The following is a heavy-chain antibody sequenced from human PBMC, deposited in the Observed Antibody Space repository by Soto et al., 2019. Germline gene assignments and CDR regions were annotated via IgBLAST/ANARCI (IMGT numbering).Heavy chain of an antibody. V-gene: IGHV4-31*03. CDR2: IYYSGIT. D-gene: IGHD3-22*01. J-gene: IGHJ5*02. CDR1: GGSISSGGYY. Sequence: PSETLSLTCSVSGGSISSGGYYWSWIRQHPGKGLEWIGYIYYSGITYYNPSLQSRITISADTSKNQFSLKLNSVSAADTAVYYCARGYSNGYLGNWFDPWGQGTLVT. CDR3: ARGYSNGYLGNWFDP.